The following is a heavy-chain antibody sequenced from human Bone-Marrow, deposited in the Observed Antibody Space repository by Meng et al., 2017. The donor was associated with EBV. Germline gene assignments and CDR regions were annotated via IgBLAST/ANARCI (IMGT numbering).Heavy chain of an antibody. V-gene: IGHV4-39*01. CDR3: ARPFPSWQSPRLDPFGA. CDR2: VHYTGST. Sequence: QLRRRESGPGQVKPLETLSLTCTVSGDSISSFSYWGWIRQPPGRGLEWIGSVHYTGSTYYSPSLKSRVTVSVDTSKNQFSLRLTSVTAADTAVYYCARPFPSWQSPRLDPFGAWGQGTLVTVSS. D-gene: IGHD6-19*01. J-gene: IGHJ5*02. CDR1: GDSISSFSY.